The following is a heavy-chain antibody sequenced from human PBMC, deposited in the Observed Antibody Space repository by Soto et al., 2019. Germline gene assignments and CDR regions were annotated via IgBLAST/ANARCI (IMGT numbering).Heavy chain of an antibody. D-gene: IGHD6-13*01. J-gene: IGHJ4*02. CDR2: FDPEDGET. Sequence: ASVKVSCKVSGYTLTELSMHWVRQAPGKGLEWMGGFDPEDGETIYAQKFQDRVTMTEDTSTDTAYMELSSLRSEDTAMYYCATSGAAAGMDDYWGQGTLVTVSS. CDR3: ATSGAAAGMDDY. V-gene: IGHV1-24*01. CDR1: GYTLTELS.